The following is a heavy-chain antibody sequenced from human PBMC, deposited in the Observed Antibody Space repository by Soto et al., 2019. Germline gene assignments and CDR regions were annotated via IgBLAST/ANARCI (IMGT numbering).Heavy chain of an antibody. CDR3: ARDTYTALDY. V-gene: IGHV3-72*01. D-gene: IGHD2-2*02. Sequence: TMRLPCAASGFTFSDHYMDWVRQAPGKGLEWVGRSRNRGQSHIADYAASVKGRFTMSRDDSENSLHLQMNSLKTEDTAVYYCARDTYTALDYWGHGTLVTVSS. CDR1: GFTFSDHY. CDR2: SRNRGQSHIA. J-gene: IGHJ4*01.